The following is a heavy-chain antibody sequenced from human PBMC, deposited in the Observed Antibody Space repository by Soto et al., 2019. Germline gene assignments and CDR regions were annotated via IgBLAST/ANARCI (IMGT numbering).Heavy chain of an antibody. Sequence: PGESLKISCKGSGYSFAGYWITWVRQKPGKGLEWMGRIDPSDSQTYYSPSFRGHVTISVTKSISTAYLQWSSLKASDTAMYYCARQSAEYYYDSSGYYFFDYWGQGTLVTVSS. CDR3: ARQSAEYYYDSSGYYFFDY. D-gene: IGHD3-22*01. CDR1: GYSFAGYW. J-gene: IGHJ4*02. V-gene: IGHV5-10-1*01. CDR2: IDPSDSQT.